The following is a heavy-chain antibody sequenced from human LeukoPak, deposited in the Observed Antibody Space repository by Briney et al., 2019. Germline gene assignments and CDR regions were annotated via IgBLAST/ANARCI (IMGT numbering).Heavy chain of an antibody. D-gene: IGHD3-3*01. CDR2: IYYSGST. CDR3: ASVLRFLEWLLDP. CDR1: GGSISSYY. V-gene: IGHV4-59*08. Sequence: SETLSLTCTVSGGSISSYYWSWIRQPPGKGLEWIGYIYYSGSTNYNPSLKSRVTISVDTSKNQFSLKLSSVTAADTAVYYCASVLRFLEWLLDPWGQGTLVTVSS. J-gene: IGHJ5*02.